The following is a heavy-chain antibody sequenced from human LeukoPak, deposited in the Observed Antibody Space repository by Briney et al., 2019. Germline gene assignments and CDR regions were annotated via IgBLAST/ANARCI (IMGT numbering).Heavy chain of an antibody. CDR3: ARVVGYDSSGYHWAVDY. CDR1: GFTFSSYS. Sequence: GGSLRLSCAASGFTFSSYSMNWVRQAPGKGLEWVSYISSSSTTIYYADSVKGRFTISRDNAKNSLYLQMNSLRAEDTAMYYCARVVGYDSSGYHWAVDYWGQGTPVTVSS. V-gene: IGHV3-48*01. D-gene: IGHD3-22*01. CDR2: ISSSSTTI. J-gene: IGHJ4*02.